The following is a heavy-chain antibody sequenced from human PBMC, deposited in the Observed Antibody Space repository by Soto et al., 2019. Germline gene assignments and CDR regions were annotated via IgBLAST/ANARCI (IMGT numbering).Heavy chain of an antibody. CDR3: AREIVTTGEYYFDS. Sequence: PGGSLRLSCAASGFTFRSYWMHWVRQAPGKGLVWVSRINRDGSSTSYADSVKGRVTISRDTAKNTLYLQMNSLRAEDTVVYYCAREIVTTGEYYFDSWGQGTLVTVSS. CDR1: GFTFRSYW. J-gene: IGHJ4*02. D-gene: IGHD1-1*01. V-gene: IGHV3-74*01. CDR2: INRDGSST.